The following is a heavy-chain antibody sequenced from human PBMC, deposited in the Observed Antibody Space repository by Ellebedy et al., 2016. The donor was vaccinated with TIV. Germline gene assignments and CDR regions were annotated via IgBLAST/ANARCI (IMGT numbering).Heavy chain of an antibody. CDR1: GGSISSYY. CDR2: IYNSGST. Sequence: MPSETLSLTCTVSGGSISSYYWSWIRQPPGKGLEWIGYIYNSGSTNYNPSLKSRVTISVDTSKNQFSLKLSSVTAADTAMYYCARVRRNYGDFYFDYWGQGTLVTVSS. V-gene: IGHV4-59*01. CDR3: ARVRRNYGDFYFDY. D-gene: IGHD1-7*01. J-gene: IGHJ4*02.